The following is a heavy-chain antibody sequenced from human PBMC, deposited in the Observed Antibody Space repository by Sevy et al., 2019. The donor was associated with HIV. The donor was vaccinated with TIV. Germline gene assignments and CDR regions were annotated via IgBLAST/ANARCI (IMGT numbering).Heavy chain of an antibody. D-gene: IGHD6-19*01. CDR1: GFTFSSYW. Sequence: GGSLRLSCAASGFTFSSYWMSWVRQAPGKGLEWVANIKQDGSEKYYVDSVKGRFTISRDNAKNSLYLQMNSLRAEDTAVYYCARGPRAVAVTGYFDYWGQGTLVTVSS. J-gene: IGHJ4*02. CDR3: ARGPRAVAVTGYFDY. CDR2: IKQDGSEK. V-gene: IGHV3-7*01.